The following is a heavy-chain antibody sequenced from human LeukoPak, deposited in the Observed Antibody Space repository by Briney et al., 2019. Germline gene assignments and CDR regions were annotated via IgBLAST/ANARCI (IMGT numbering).Heavy chain of an antibody. CDR2: ISGCGGST. V-gene: IGHV3-23*01. D-gene: IGHD5-18*01. CDR1: GFTFSTYV. J-gene: IGHJ4*02. Sequence: GGSLRLSCAASGFTFSTYVMTWVRQAPGKGLEWVSGISGCGGSTYYADSVKGRFTISRDNSKNTLYLQMNSLRAEDTAVYYCAKDGTWIQLWFDYWGQGTLVTVSS. CDR3: AKDGTWIQLWFDY.